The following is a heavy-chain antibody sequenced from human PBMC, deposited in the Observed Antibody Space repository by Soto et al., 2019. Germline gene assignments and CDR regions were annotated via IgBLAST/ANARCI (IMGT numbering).Heavy chain of an antibody. V-gene: IGHV3-21*01. CDR3: ARVLALGFGVDY. CDR1: GFTFSSYS. J-gene: IGHJ4*02. D-gene: IGHD3-10*01. CDR2: ISSSSSYI. Sequence: GGSLRLSCAASGFTFSSYSMNWVRQAPGKGLEWVSTISSSSSYIYYADSVKGRFTISRDNAKNSLYLQMNSLRAEDTAVYYCARVLALGFGVDYWGQGTLVTVSS.